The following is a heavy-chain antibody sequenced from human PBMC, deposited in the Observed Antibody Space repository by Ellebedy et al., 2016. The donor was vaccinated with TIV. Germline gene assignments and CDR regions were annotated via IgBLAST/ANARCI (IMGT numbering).Heavy chain of an antibody. CDR3: ATTWHGKSNDAFDM. Sequence: ASVKVSCKASGYTFTSYDINRVRQATGQGLEWMGWMNPNSGNTGYAQKFQGRVTMTTDTSTKTAYMEMWSLRSDDTAMYYCATTWHGKSNDAFDMWGQGTMVTVSS. J-gene: IGHJ3*02. V-gene: IGHV1-8*01. CDR1: GYTFTSYD. D-gene: IGHD4-23*01. CDR2: MNPNSGNT.